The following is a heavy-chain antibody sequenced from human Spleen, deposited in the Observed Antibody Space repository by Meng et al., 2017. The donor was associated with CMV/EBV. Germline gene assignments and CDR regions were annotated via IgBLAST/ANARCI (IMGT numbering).Heavy chain of an antibody. CDR3: ARIYYYGSGSYHKNAFDI. CDR2: IRYDATNK. D-gene: IGHD3-10*01. Sequence: GGSLRLSCAASGFTFSDYGMHWVRQTPDMGLEWVAFIRYDATNKYSADSVKGRFTISRDNPRNTLYLQMNSLRTEDTAVYYCARIYYYGSGSYHKNAFDIWGQGTMVTVSS. J-gene: IGHJ3*02. V-gene: IGHV3-30*02. CDR1: GFTFSDYG.